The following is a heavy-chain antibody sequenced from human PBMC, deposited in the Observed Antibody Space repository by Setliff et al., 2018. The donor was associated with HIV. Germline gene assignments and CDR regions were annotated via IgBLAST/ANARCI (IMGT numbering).Heavy chain of an antibody. V-gene: IGHV4-38-2*01. CDR1: GYSISSGYY. CDR3: ATQIAYYDSNGYYYSAMDV. D-gene: IGHD3-22*01. Sequence: PSETLSLTCAVSGYSISSGYYWGWIRQPPGRGLEWIGNIYHSGGTHYNPSLRSRVTISVDTSKNQFSLKLSSVTAADTAVYYCATQIAYYDSNGYYYSAMDVWGQGTTVTVSS. CDR2: IYHSGGT. J-gene: IGHJ6*02.